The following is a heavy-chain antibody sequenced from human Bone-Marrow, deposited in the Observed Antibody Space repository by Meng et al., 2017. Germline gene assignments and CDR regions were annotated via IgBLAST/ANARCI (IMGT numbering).Heavy chain of an antibody. CDR1: GGSFSGYY. D-gene: IGHD3-16*01. CDR3: ARVGITFGGAPFDY. J-gene: IGHJ4*02. V-gene: IGHV4-34*01. Sequence: SETLSLTCAVYGGSFSGYYWSWIRQPPGKGLEWIGEINHSGSSNYNPSLKSRVTISADTSKNQFSLKLSSVTAADTAVYYCARVGITFGGAPFDYWGQGTLVTASS. CDR2: INHSGSS.